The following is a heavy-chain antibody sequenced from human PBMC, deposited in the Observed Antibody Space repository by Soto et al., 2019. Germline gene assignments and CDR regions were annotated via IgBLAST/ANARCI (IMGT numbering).Heavy chain of an antibody. J-gene: IGHJ4*02. V-gene: IGHV3-53*01. CDR2: IYSGGST. CDR1: GFTVSSNY. D-gene: IGHD2-15*01. Sequence: PGGSLRLSCAASGFTVSSNYMSWVRQAPGKGLEWVSVIYSGGSTYYADSVKGRFTISRDNSKNTLYLQVNSLRAEDTAVYYCARGPPQGYCSGGSCYSRFDYWGQGTLVTVSS. CDR3: ARGPPQGYCSGGSCYSRFDY.